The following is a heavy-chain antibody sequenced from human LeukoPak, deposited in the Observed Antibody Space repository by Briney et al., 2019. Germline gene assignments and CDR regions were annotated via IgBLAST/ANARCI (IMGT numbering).Heavy chain of an antibody. CDR2: VHYSGAT. D-gene: IGHD3-3*01. Sequence: SETLSLICTVSGGSISSYYWSWIRQPPGKGLEWIASVHYSGATYYNPSLKSRVTISVDTSKNQFSLKLSSVTAADMAVYYCARTLSYDFWSGYPNYFDYWGQGTLVTVSS. V-gene: IGHV4-59*12. J-gene: IGHJ4*02. CDR3: ARTLSYDFWSGYPNYFDY. CDR1: GGSISSYY.